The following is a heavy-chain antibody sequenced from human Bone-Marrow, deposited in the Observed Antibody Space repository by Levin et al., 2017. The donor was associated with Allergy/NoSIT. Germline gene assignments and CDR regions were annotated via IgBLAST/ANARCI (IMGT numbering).Heavy chain of an antibody. J-gene: IGHJ4*02. D-gene: IGHD6-19*01. CDR1: GFTFSSYE. CDR2: ISNSGSTI. Sequence: GESLKISCAASGFTFSSYEMNWVRQAPGKGLEWVSFISNSGSTINYADSVKGRFTISRDNAKSSLYLQMNSLRAEDTAVYYCAPSGVYSSGLGQFDYWGQGTLVTVSS. V-gene: IGHV3-48*03. CDR3: APSGVYSSGLGQFDY.